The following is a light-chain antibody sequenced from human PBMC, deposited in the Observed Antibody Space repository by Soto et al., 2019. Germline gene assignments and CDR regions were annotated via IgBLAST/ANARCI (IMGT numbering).Light chain of an antibody. CDR1: QGIGSF. J-gene: IGKJ2*01. V-gene: IGKV1-9*01. Sequence: DIQLTQSPSFLSASVGDRVTVTCRASQGIGSFLAWYQQRPGKAPKLLIYAASTLQSGVPSRFSGSGYGTEFALTISNLQPEDFATYYCQQLSTYPYTFGQGTKLEIK. CDR3: QQLSTYPYT. CDR2: AAS.